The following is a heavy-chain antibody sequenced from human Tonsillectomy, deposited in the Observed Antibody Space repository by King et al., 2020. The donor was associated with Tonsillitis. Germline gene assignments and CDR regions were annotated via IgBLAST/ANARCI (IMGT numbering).Heavy chain of an antibody. CDR3: SPGYREAFDI. Sequence: VQLVESGGGVVQPGRSLRLSCAASGFTFSSYGMHWVRQAPGKGLEWVAVISYDGSNKYYADSAKGRFTTSRDNSKNTLYLQMNSLGAEDTAVYYCSPGYREAFDIWGEGAMVTVSS. V-gene: IGHV3-30*03. J-gene: IGHJ3*02. D-gene: IGHD3-16*02. CDR2: ISYDGSNK. CDR1: GFTFSSYG.